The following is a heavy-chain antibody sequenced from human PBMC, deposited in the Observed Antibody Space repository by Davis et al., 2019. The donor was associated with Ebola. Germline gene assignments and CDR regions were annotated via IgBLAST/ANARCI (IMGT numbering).Heavy chain of an antibody. Sequence: SETLSLTCTVSGGSISSYYWSWIRQRPGKGLEWIGYIYYSGSTNYNPSLKSRVTISVDTSKNQFSLKLSSVTAADTAVYYCARGGQYSSSSYDYWGQGTLVTVSS. J-gene: IGHJ4*02. CDR2: IYYSGST. CDR1: GGSISSYY. V-gene: IGHV4-59*01. D-gene: IGHD6-6*01. CDR3: ARGGQYSSSSYDY.